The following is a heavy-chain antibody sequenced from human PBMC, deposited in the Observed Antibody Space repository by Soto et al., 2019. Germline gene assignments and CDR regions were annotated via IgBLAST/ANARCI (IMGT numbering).Heavy chain of an antibody. V-gene: IGHV3-33*01. Sequence: GGSLRLSCAASGFTFSSYGMHCVRQAPGKGLEWVAVIWYDGSNKYYADSVKGRFTIPRDNSKNTLYLQMNSLRAEDTAVYYCAREVAAAGDGAFFDYWGQGTLVTV. CDR1: GFTFSSYG. J-gene: IGHJ4*02. D-gene: IGHD6-13*01. CDR2: IWYDGSNK. CDR3: AREVAAAGDGAFFDY.